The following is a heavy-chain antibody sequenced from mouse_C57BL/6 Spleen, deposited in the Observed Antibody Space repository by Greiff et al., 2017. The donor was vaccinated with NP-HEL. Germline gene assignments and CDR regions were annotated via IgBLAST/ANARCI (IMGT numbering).Heavy chain of an antibody. CDR3: ARGIYYGSPYWYFDV. CDR1: GYTFTSYW. CDR2: IDPNSGGT. D-gene: IGHD1-1*01. V-gene: IGHV1-72*01. Sequence: QVQLQQPGAELVKPGASVKLSCKASGYTFTSYWMHWVKQRPGRGLEWIGRIDPNSGGTKYNEKFKSKATLTVDNPSSTAYMQLSSLTSEDSAVYYCARGIYYGSPYWYFDVWGTGTTVTVSA. J-gene: IGHJ1*03.